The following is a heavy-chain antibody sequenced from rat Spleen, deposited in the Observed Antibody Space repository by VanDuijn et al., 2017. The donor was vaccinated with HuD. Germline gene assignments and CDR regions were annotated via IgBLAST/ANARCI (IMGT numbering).Heavy chain of an antibody. Sequence: EVQLVETGGGLVQPGRSLKLSCVASGFTFSNYWMYWIRQAPGKGLEWVSSINIDGGSTSYLDSVKGRFTISRDNAENTIYLQMNSLRSEDTATYYCAKDKDGGYVMDAWGQGASVTVSS. V-gene: IGHV5-58*01. D-gene: IGHD1-11*01. CDR2: INIDGGST. CDR1: GFTFSNYW. J-gene: IGHJ4*01. CDR3: AKDKDGGYVMDA.